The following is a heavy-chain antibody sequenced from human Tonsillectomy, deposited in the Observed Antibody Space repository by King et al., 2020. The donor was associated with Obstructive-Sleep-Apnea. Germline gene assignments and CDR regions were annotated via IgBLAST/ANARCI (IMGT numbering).Heavy chain of an antibody. CDR2: ISGSGGST. CDR3: AKDLPKFGDCSGGSCYPEYFQH. CDR1: GFTFSSYA. V-gene: IGHV3-23*04. J-gene: IGHJ1*01. D-gene: IGHD2-15*01. Sequence: VQLVESGGGLVQPGGSLRLSCAASGFTFSSYAMSWVRQAPGKGLDWVSAISGSGGSTYYADSVKGRFTISRDNSKNTLDLQMNSLRAEDTAVYYCAKDLPKFGDCSGGSCYPEYFQHWGQGTLVTVSS.